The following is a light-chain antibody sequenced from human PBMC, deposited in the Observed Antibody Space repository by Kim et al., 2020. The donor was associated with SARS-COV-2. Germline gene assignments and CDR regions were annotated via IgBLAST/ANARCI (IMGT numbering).Light chain of an antibody. V-gene: IGLV2-14*01. CDR3: SAYTSSSTFV. CDR2: DVS. J-gene: IGLJ1*01. Sequence: QSALTHPASVSGYPGQSIAISCTGTSSDVGGYNYVSWYQQHPGYAPKLMIYDVSKRPSGVSNRFSGSKSGNTASLTISGLQAEDEADYYCSAYTSSSTFVFGTGTKV. CDR1: SSDVGGYNY.